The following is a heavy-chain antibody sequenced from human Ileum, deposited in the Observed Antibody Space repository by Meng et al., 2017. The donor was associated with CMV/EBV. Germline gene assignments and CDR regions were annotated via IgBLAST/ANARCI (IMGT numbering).Heavy chain of an antibody. CDR1: GDRVSSYSAA. J-gene: IGHJ6*02. CDR2: TYYRSKWYN. V-gene: IGHV6-1*01. CDR3: ARFRREGGRYYYYYGMDV. Sequence: SQTPSLICAIFGDRVSSYSAAWNWIRQSPSRGLEWLGRTYYRSKWYNDYAVSVKSRISINLDTSKNQFSLQLNSVTPEDTAVYYCARFRREGGRYYYYYGMDVWGQGTTVTVSS. D-gene: IGHD1-26*01.